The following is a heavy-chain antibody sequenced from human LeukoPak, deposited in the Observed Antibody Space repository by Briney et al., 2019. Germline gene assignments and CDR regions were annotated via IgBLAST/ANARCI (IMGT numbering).Heavy chain of an antibody. J-gene: IGHJ6*03. CDR2: MSPKSGNT. CDR3: ARGVGGLGNMDV. D-gene: IGHD3-16*01. CDR1: GYAFISYD. Sequence: ASVKVSCKASGYAFISYDIDWVRQVTGQGLEWMGWMSPKSGNTDYAQKFKGRVTMTRNTSINTAYLELSSLTSDDTAVYFCARGVGGLGNMDVWGKGTTVIISS. V-gene: IGHV1-8*01.